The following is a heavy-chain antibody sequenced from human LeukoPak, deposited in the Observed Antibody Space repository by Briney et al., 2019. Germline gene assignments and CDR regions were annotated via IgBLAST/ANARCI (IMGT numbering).Heavy chain of an antibody. J-gene: IGHJ3*02. CDR1: GGSISSYY. Sequence: SETLSLTCTVSGGSISSYYWSWIRQPPGKGLEWIGYIYYSGSTNYHPSLKSRVTISVDTYKHQCSLKLSSVTAADTAVYYCAGQPRYCSGGSCSDAFDIWGQGTMVTVSS. CDR2: IYYSGST. CDR3: AGQPRYCSGGSCSDAFDI. V-gene: IGHV4-59*01. D-gene: IGHD2-15*01.